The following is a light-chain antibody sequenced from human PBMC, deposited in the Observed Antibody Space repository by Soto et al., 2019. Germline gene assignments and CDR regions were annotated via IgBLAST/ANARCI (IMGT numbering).Light chain of an antibody. CDR3: HQQGRSQT. V-gene: IGKV3-20*01. Sequence: VASMASQTVGSSFLAWFQHKPGQAPRLLIYGASTRATGIPDRFSGSGPATDFTLTITAVAADHFTVSSCHQQGRSQTFPEGTKVDIK. CDR2: GAS. CDR1: QTVGSSF. J-gene: IGKJ4*01.